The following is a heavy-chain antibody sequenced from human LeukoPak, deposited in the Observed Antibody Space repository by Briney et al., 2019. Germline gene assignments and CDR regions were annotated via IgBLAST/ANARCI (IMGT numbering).Heavy chain of an antibody. D-gene: IGHD2-21*02. CDR2: IIPILGIA. CDR1: GGTFSSYA. CDR3: VSNCGGHCSQYFDY. J-gene: IGHJ4*02. Sequence: SVKVSCKASGGTFSSYAISWVRQAPGQGLEWMGRIIPILGIANYAQKFQGRVTITADKSTSTAYMELSSLRSEDTAVYYCVSNCGGHCSQYFDYWGQGTLVTVSS. V-gene: IGHV1-69*04.